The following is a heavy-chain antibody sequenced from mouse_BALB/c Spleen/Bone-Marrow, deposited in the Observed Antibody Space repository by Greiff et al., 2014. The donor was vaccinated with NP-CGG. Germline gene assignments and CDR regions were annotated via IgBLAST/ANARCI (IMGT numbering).Heavy chain of an antibody. Sequence: QVQLKESGAELARPGASVKMSCKASGYTFTSYTMHWVKQRPGQGLEWIGYINPSSGYTNYNQKFKDKATLTADKSSSTAYMQLSSLTSEGSAVYYCALANWDIGGPFAYWGQGTLVTVSA. J-gene: IGHJ3*01. D-gene: IGHD4-1*01. CDR2: INPSSGYT. CDR1: GYTFTSYT. CDR3: ALANWDIGGPFAY. V-gene: IGHV1-4*01.